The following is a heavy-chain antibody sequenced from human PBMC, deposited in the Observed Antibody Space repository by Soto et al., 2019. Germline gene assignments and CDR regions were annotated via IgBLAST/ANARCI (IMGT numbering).Heavy chain of an antibody. J-gene: IGHJ4*02. CDR3: AREYLDYYDTSGYYY. CDR2: ISPYNGNT. V-gene: IGHV1-18*04. D-gene: IGHD3-22*01. CDR1: GFMFSDYG. Sequence: GASVKVSCKASGFMFSDYGISWVRQAPGQGLEWMGRISPYNGNTNYAQNVQGRVTMTTDTATSSVYMELRSLRSDDTAVYYCAREYLDYYDTSGYYYWGQGTLVTVSS.